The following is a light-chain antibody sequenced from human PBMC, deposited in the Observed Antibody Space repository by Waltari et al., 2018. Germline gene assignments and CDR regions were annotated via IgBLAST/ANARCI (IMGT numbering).Light chain of an antibody. Sequence: QSVLTQPPSASGTPGQRVTIPCAGSSSNIGSNTVNWYQQFPGTAPKLLIYRATQRSSGVPDRFSGSKSGTSASLAISGLQSEDEADYYCSSWDDSLNGRVFGGGTKVTVL. CDR3: SSWDDSLNGRV. CDR1: SSNIGSNT. J-gene: IGLJ3*02. V-gene: IGLV1-44*01. CDR2: RAT.